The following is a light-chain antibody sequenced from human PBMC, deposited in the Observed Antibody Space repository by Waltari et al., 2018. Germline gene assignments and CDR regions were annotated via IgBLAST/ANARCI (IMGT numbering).Light chain of an antibody. CDR2: AAT. CDR1: SSDVGTYKF. Sequence: QSALTQPASVSGSPGQSITISCTGTSSDVGTYKFVSWYHQHPGKVPNLIIYAATDRPSGVSSRFSGSKSGNTASLTISGLQAEDEGDYYCNSYTTSGTVVFGGGTKLTVL. CDR3: NSYTTSGTVV. J-gene: IGLJ2*01. V-gene: IGLV2-14*03.